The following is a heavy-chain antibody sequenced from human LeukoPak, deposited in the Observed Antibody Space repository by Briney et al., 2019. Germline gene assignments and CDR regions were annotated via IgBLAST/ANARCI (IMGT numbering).Heavy chain of an antibody. CDR1: GFTFSSVA. CDR2: ISYDGRNK. J-gene: IGHJ6*02. CDR3: ARGTLTTNYYYGMDV. V-gene: IGHV3-30*04. D-gene: IGHD4-11*01. Sequence: GSLRLSCAASGFTFSSVAMHWVRQAPGKGLEWVAVISYDGRNKYDADSVKGRFTISRDNSKNTLYLQMNSLRAEDTAVYYCARGTLTTNYYYGMDVWGQGTTVTVSS.